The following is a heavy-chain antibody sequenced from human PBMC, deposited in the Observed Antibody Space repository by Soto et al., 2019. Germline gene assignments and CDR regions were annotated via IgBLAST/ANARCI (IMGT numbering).Heavy chain of an antibody. V-gene: IGHV5-10-1*01. CDR1: GYSFTSYW. CDR3: TSLAWSGASAY. Sequence: GESLKISCKGFGYSFTSYWISWVRQMPGRGLEWMGRIDPTDSHASYSPSFQGHVSIAIDKSISTSYLQWNSLKASDTAIYYCTSLAWSGASAYWGQGTLVTVSS. D-gene: IGHD3-3*01. J-gene: IGHJ4*02. CDR2: IDPTDSHA.